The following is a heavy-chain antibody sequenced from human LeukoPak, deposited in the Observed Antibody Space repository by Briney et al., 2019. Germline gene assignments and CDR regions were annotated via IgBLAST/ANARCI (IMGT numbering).Heavy chain of an antibody. Sequence: SETLSLTCAVSGGSISSSNWWSWVRQPPGKGLEWIGEIYHSGSTNYNPSLKSRVTISVDKSKNQFSLKLSSVTAADTAVYYCARVIDSSSLVGTIYFDYWGQGTLVTVSS. CDR3: ARVIDSSSLVGTIYFDY. V-gene: IGHV4-4*02. J-gene: IGHJ4*02. D-gene: IGHD6-13*01. CDR1: GGSISSSNW. CDR2: IYHSGST.